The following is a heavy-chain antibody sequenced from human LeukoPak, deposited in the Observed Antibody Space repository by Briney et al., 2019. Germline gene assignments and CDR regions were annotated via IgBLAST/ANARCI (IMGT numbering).Heavy chain of an antibody. CDR2: IIPIFGTA. D-gene: IGHD2-15*01. V-gene: IGHV1-69*13. CDR1: GGTFSSYA. Sequence: SVKVSCKASGGTFSSYAISWVRQAPGQGLEWMGGIIPIFGTANYAQKFQGRVTITADESTSTAYMELSSLRSEDTAVYYCARDPPCWGGSCQFTDTTLDYWGQGTLVTVSS. J-gene: IGHJ4*02. CDR3: ARDPPCWGGSCQFTDTTLDY.